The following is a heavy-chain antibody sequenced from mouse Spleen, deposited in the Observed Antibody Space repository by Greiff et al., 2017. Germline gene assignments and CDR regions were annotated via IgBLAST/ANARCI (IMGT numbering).Heavy chain of an antibody. Sequence: VKLQESGPELVKPGASVKISCKASGYSFTSYYIHWVKQRPGQGLEWIGWIYPGSGNTKYNEKFKGKATLTADTSSSTAYMQLSSLTSEDSAVYYCVYYGNYGGFDYWGQGTTLTVSS. CDR3: VYYGNYGGFDY. CDR2: IYPGSGNT. V-gene: IGHV1-66*01. D-gene: IGHD2-1*01. J-gene: IGHJ2*01. CDR1: GYSFTSYY.